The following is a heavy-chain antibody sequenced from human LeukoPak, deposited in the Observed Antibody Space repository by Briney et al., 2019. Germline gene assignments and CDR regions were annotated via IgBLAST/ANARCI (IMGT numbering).Heavy chain of an antibody. CDR2: IYYSGST. V-gene: IGHV4-59*01. J-gene: IGHJ5*02. CDR1: GGSISSYY. D-gene: IGHD6-19*01. Sequence: PSETLSLTCTVSGGSISSYYWSWIRQPPGKGQEWIGYIYYSGSTNYNPSLKSRVTISVDAYKNQFSLKLSSVTAADTAVYYCARYMAVPYNWFDPWGQGTLVTVSS. CDR3: ARYMAVPYNWFDP.